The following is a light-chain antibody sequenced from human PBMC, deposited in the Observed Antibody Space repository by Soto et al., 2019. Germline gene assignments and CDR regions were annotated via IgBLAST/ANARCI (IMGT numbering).Light chain of an antibody. CDR1: QSIRNW. V-gene: IGKV1-5*01. CDR3: QHYNASQWP. J-gene: IGKJ1*01. Sequence: DIQMIQSPSSLSASVGERVTITCRASQSIRNWLAXXQDKPGKAPKLLIYVASSLESGVQSRFSGSGSGTEFTLTIGGLQPDDFATYYCQHYNASQWPFGQGTKVDIK. CDR2: VAS.